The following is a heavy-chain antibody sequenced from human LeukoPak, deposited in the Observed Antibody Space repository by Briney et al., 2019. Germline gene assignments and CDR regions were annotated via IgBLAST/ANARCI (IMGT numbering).Heavy chain of an antibody. Sequence: SETLSLTCTVSGGSINSYYWSWIRQPPGKGLEWNGYIYYTGSANYHPSLKSRVTISVDTSKNQFSLKLSSVTAADTAVYYCARPIYYYDSSGSHDAFDIWGQGTMVTVSS. V-gene: IGHV4-59*01. J-gene: IGHJ3*02. D-gene: IGHD3-22*01. CDR1: GGSINSYY. CDR2: IYYTGSA. CDR3: ARPIYYYDSSGSHDAFDI.